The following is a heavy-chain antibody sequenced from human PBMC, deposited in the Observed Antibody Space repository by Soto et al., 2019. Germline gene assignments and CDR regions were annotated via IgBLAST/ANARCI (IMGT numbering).Heavy chain of an antibody. CDR2: ISSSSIYI. CDR1: GFTFSSYS. V-gene: IGHV3-21*01. CDR3: ARDRFSNYPPPNY. Sequence: GGSLRLSCAASGFTFSSYSRNWGRQAPGKGLEWVSSISSSSIYIYYAYSVKGRFTISRDNAKNSLYLQMNSLRAEDTAVYYCARDRFSNYPPPNYCGQGTLVTVSS. J-gene: IGHJ4*02. D-gene: IGHD4-4*01.